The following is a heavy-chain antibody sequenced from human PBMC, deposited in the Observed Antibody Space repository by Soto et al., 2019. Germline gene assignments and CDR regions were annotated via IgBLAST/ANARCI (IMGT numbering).Heavy chain of an antibody. CDR1: GYTFTSYY. CDR2: INPSGGST. J-gene: IGHJ5*02. Sequence: ASVKVFCKACGYTFTSYYMHWVRQAPGQGFEWMGIINPSGGSTSYAQKFQGRVTMTRDTSTSTVYMELSSLRSEDTAVYYCARGGHYSNHGPSYWFDPWGQGTQVTVTA. V-gene: IGHV1-46*01. D-gene: IGHD4-4*01. CDR3: ARGGHYSNHGPSYWFDP.